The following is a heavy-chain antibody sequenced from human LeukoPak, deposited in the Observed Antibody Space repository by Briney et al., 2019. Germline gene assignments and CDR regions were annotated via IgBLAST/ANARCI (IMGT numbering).Heavy chain of an antibody. V-gene: IGHV4-59*01. CDR2: IYYSGST. Sequence: SETLSLTCTVSGGSISSYYWSWIRQPPGKGLEWIGYIYYSGSTNYNPSLKSRVTISVDTSKNQFSLKLSSVTAADTAVYYCARYSYWGCDFYEAFDIWGQGTMVTVSS. D-gene: IGHD2-21*02. CDR3: ARYSYWGCDFYEAFDI. CDR1: GGSISSYY. J-gene: IGHJ3*02.